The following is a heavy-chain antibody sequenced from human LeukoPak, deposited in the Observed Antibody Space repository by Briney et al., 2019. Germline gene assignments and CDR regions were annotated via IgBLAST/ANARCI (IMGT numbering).Heavy chain of an antibody. Sequence: PGRSLRLSCEASGFSFSTYGMHWVRQAPGKGLEYVSGISSNGGSSFYADSVKGRFTISRDNSKNTLYLQMSSLRAEDTAVYYCVKITSVTGGDCWGQGTRLTVSS. J-gene: IGHJ4*02. CDR2: ISSNGGSS. CDR3: VKITSVTGGDC. D-gene: IGHD1-1*01. CDR1: GFSFSTYG. V-gene: IGHV3-64D*09.